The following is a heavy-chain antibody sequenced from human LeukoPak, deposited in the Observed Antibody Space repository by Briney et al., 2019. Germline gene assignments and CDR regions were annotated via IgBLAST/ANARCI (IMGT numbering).Heavy chain of an antibody. D-gene: IGHD3-3*01. CDR2: INHSGST. V-gene: IGHV4-30-2*01. CDR1: GGSISSGGYS. CDR3: AREAEYYDFWSGYRNWFDP. Sequence: PSQILSLTCAVSGGSISSGGYSWSWIRQPPGKGLEWIGEINHSGSTNYNPSLKSRVTISVDTSKNQFSLKLSSVTAADTAVYYCAREAEYYDFWSGYRNWFDPWGQGTLVTVSS. J-gene: IGHJ5*02.